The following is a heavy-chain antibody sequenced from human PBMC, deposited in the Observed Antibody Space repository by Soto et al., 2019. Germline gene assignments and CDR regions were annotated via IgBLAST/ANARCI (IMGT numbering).Heavy chain of an antibody. CDR2: INAGNGNT. J-gene: IGHJ3*02. V-gene: IGHV1-3*01. CDR1: GYTFTSYA. Sequence: QVQLVQSGAEVKKPGASVKVSCKASGYTFTSYAMHWVRQAPGQRLEWMGWINAGNGNTKYSQKFQGRVNITRDTSASTAYMELSRLRFEDTAVYFCATAIADDAFDIWGRGTMVTVSS. D-gene: IGHD2-2*01. CDR3: ATAIADDAFDI.